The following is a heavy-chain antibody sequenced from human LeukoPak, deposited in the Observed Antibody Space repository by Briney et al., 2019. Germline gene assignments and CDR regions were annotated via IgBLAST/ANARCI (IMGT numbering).Heavy chain of an antibody. CDR2: INTDGSTT. CDR3: ARVSVGAYAFEI. Sequence: GGSLRLSCVASGFTFDDYAMHWVRQTPGKGLEWVSRINTDGSTTSYADSVKGRFTISRDNAKNTLYLQMNSLRAEDTAVYYCARVSVGAYAFEIWGQGTMVTVSS. CDR1: GFTFDDYA. V-gene: IGHV3-74*01. J-gene: IGHJ3*02. D-gene: IGHD1-26*01.